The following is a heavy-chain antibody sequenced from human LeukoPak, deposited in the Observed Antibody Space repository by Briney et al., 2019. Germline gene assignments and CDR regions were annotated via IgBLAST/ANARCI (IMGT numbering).Heavy chain of an antibody. Sequence: SVKVSCKASGGTFSRYAISWVRQAPGQGLEWMGRIIPILGIANYAQKFQGRVTISADKSTSTAYMELSSLRSEDTAVYYCARDRGILTGYYIHDYWGQGTLVTVSS. J-gene: IGHJ4*02. V-gene: IGHV1-69*04. CDR3: ARDRGILTGYYIHDY. CDR1: GGTFSRYA. D-gene: IGHD3-9*01. CDR2: IIPILGIA.